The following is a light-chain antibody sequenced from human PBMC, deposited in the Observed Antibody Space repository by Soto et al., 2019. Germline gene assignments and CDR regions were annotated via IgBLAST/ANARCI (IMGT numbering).Light chain of an antibody. CDR2: GAS. J-gene: IGKJ1*01. CDR3: QQYGSSPWL. CDR1: QSVSSSY. V-gene: IGKV3-20*01. Sequence: EIVLTQSPGTLSLSPGERATLSCRASQSVSSSYSAWYQQKPGQAPRLLIYGASSRATGIPDRFSGSGSGTDFTLTISRLEPGDFAVYYSQQYGSSPWLFGQGTKVDIK.